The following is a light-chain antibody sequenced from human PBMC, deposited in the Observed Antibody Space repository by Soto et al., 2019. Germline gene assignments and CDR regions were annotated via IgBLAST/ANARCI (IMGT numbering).Light chain of an antibody. Sequence: QAVVPQPPSASGTPGQRVTISCSGSTSNIGRNNVNWYQQLPGTAPKLLIYSNNQRPSGVPDRFSGSKSGTSASLAISGLQSEDEADYYCASWDASLNGWVFGGGTKVTVL. V-gene: IGLV1-44*01. CDR2: SNN. CDR3: ASWDASLNGWV. CDR1: TSNIGRNN. J-gene: IGLJ3*02.